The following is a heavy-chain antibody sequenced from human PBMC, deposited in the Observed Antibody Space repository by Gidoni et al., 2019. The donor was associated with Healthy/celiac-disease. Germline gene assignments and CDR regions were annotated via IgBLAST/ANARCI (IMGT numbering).Heavy chain of an antibody. Sequence: ELQLAESGGGSVQPGGPLKLTCVASAFNFSDSAVHWVRQVSGQGLELVDRNGNKGDNYVTSYAASVRGRFTISKDESRNTAYLQMISLKTEDTAVYYCTRYRFSSETGWYFDLWGRGTLITVSS. V-gene: IGHV3-73*02. CDR2: NGNKGDNYVT. J-gene: IGHJ2*01. CDR3: TRYRFSSETGWYFDL. CDR1: AFNFSDSA. D-gene: IGHD5-12*01.